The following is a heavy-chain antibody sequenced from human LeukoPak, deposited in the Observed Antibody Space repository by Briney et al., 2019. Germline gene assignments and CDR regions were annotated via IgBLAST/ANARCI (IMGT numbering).Heavy chain of an antibody. CDR3: ARSPSRVTMVRGSDLYYYGMDV. J-gene: IGHJ6*02. Sequence: GRSLRLSCAASGFTFSSYAMHWVRQAPGKGLEWVAVISYDGSNKYYADSVKGRFTISRDNSKNTLYLQMNSLRAEDTAVYYCARSPSRVTMVRGSDLYYYGMDVWGQGTTVTVSS. V-gene: IGHV3-30-3*01. CDR2: ISYDGSNK. CDR1: GFTFSSYA. D-gene: IGHD3-10*01.